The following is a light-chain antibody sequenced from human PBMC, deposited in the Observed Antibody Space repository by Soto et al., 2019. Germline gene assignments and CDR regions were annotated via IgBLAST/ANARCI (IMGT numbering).Light chain of an antibody. Sequence: QSVLTQPPSASGTPGQRVTISCSGSSSNIGSYTVNWYQQLPGTAPKLLIYNNYQRPSGVPDRFSGSKAGTSASLAISGLQSEDEADYFCAAWDGTLNAYYVFGTGTKVTVL. CDR1: SSNIGSYT. V-gene: IGLV1-44*01. CDR2: NNY. CDR3: AAWDGTLNAYYV. J-gene: IGLJ1*01.